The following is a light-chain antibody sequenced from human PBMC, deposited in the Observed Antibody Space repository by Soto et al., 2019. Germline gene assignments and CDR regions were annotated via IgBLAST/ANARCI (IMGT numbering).Light chain of an antibody. Sequence: SYELTQPTSVSVAPGQTARITCGGNTIGSKSVHWYQQKPGQAPVLVVYEDSDRPSGIPERFYGSNSGNTATLANSRVEAGDEADYYCQVWYSSSDHVVFGGGTKLTVL. CDR3: QVWYSSSDHVV. CDR1: TIGSKS. J-gene: IGLJ2*01. CDR2: EDS. V-gene: IGLV3-21*02.